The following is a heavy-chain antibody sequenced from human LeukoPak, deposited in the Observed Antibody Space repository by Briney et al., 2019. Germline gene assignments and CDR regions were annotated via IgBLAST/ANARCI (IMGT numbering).Heavy chain of an antibody. D-gene: IGHD3-10*01. Sequence: PSETLSLTCTLSGGSISSSSYYWGWIRQPQGKGVEWIVSIYYSGSTYYNPSHKSRVTISVDTSQHQFSLKLSSVTAADTAVYYCARHRNYYGSGSYKVWFDPWGQGTLVTVSS. CDR1: GGSISSSSYY. CDR2: IYYSGST. V-gene: IGHV4-39*01. CDR3: ARHRNYYGSGSYKVWFDP. J-gene: IGHJ5*02.